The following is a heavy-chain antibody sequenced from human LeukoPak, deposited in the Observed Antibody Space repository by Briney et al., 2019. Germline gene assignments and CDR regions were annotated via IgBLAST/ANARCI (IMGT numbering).Heavy chain of an antibody. Sequence: PSETLSLTCTVSGGSISSYCWSWIRQPPGKGLEWIWYIYYSGSTNYNPSLKSRVTISVDTSKNHFSLKLSSVTAADTAVYYCARINNWSYYYFDYWGQGTLVTVSS. V-gene: IGHV4-59*01. CDR2: IYYSGST. CDR1: GGSISSYC. J-gene: IGHJ4*02. CDR3: ARINNWSYYYFDY. D-gene: IGHD1-7*01.